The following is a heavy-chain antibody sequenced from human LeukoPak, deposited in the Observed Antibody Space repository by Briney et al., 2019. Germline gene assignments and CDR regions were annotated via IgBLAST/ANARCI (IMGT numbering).Heavy chain of an antibody. D-gene: IGHD3-22*01. CDR1: GFSFSRYA. CDR2: ISYDGCNK. Sequence: GCSHRLPRPASGFSFSRYAMHWLDQAPAKELEGVAVISYDGCNKYYADSVKSRFTISRENSKHTRYLQMNSLRAEDTAVYYCARDSYHYYDSSGYYRAYYYYYYMDVWGKGTTVTVSS. V-gene: IGHV3-30*01. CDR3: ARDSYHYYDSSGYYRAYYYYYYMDV. J-gene: IGHJ6*03.